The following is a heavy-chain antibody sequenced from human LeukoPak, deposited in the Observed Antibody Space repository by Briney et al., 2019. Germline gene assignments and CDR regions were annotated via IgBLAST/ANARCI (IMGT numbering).Heavy chain of an antibody. D-gene: IGHD3-22*01. Sequence: GASVKVSCKASRYTFTSYYMHWVRQAPGQGLEWMGIINPSGGSTSYAQKFQGRVTMTRDTSTSTVYMELSSLRSEDTAVYYCAREASYGDSSGPYFDYWGQGTLVTVSS. CDR3: AREASYGDSSGPYFDY. CDR1: RYTFTSYY. V-gene: IGHV1-46*01. CDR2: INPSGGST. J-gene: IGHJ4*02.